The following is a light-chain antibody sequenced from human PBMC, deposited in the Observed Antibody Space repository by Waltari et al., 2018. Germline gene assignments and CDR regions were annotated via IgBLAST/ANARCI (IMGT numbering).Light chain of an antibody. CDR2: EVN. Sequence: QSALTQPPSASGSPGQSVTISCTGTSSGVGAYDHVPCYHQHPHQAPKLFIYEVNRRPSGVPDRFSGSKSGNTASLTVSGLQAGDEAHYYCVSHGGANNFWVFGGGTMLTVL. V-gene: IGLV2-8*01. CDR1: SSGVGAYDH. CDR3: VSHGGANNFWV. J-gene: IGLJ3*02.